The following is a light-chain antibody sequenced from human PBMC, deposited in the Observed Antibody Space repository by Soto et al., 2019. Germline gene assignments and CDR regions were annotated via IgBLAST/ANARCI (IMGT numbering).Light chain of an antibody. J-gene: IGKJ4*01. V-gene: IGKV3-15*01. CDR1: QSVSSN. CDR3: QRYNNWPLT. Sequence: EMVMGQSPCTLSVSLLGRATLACRASQSVSSNLAWYQQKPGQAPRLLIYGASTRATGVPARFSGSRSGTEFTLTINSLQSEDFAVYYCQRYNNWPLTFGGGTKVDIK. CDR2: GAS.